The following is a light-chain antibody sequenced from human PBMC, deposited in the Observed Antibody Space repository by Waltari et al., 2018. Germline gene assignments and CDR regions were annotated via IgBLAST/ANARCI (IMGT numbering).Light chain of an antibody. J-gene: IGKJ1*01. CDR3: QHFNGFPWT. V-gene: IGKV1-5*03. Sequence: DIQMTQSPSTLSPSLGDRVTLTCRASQRVSPWLAWYQQKPGKAPRLLIYKVSDLQSGVPSRFSGSGSGSGTEFTLTIASLQPDDFAIYYCQHFNGFPWTFGQGTKVEIK. CDR2: KVS. CDR1: QRVSPW.